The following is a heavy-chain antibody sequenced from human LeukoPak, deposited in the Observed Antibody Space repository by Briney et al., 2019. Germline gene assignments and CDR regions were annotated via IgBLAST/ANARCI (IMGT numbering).Heavy chain of an antibody. CDR3: ARDQGSSWYQDYFDY. J-gene: IGHJ4*02. CDR1: GFTFSSYS. CDR2: ISSSSSYI. Sequence: GGSLRLSCAASGFTFSSYSMNWVRQAPGKGLEWVSSISSSSSYIYYADSVKGRFTISRDNANNSLYLQMNIMRAEATAFYYCARDQGSSWYQDYFDYWGQGTLVTVSS. D-gene: IGHD6-13*01. V-gene: IGHV3-21*01.